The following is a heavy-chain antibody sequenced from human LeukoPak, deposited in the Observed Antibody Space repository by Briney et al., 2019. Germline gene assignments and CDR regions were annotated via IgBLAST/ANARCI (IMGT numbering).Heavy chain of an antibody. CDR2: ISYDGSKK. D-gene: IGHD1-26*01. V-gene: IGHV3-30*18. J-gene: IGHJ4*02. Sequence: GGSLRLSCAASGFTFSSYGMHWVRQAPGKGLEWVAVISYDGSKKYYADSVKGRFTISRDNSKNTLYLQMNSLRAEDTAVYYCAKPIRGELVIDYWGQGTLVTVSS. CDR1: GFTFSSYG. CDR3: AKPIRGELVIDY.